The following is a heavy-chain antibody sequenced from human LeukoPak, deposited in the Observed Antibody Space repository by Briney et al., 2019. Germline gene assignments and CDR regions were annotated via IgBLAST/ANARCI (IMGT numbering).Heavy chain of an antibody. CDR1: GDSVSSNSAA. CDR3: AREDLRRPPPDPGHYYMDV. J-gene: IGHJ6*03. D-gene: IGHD1-14*01. CDR2: TYYRSKWYN. Sequence: SQTLSLTCAISGDSVSSNSAAWNWIRQSPSRGLEWLGRTYYRSKWYNDYAVSVKSRITINPDTSKNQFSLQLNSVTPEDTAVYYCAREDLRRPPPDPGHYYMDVWGKGTTVTVSS. V-gene: IGHV6-1*01.